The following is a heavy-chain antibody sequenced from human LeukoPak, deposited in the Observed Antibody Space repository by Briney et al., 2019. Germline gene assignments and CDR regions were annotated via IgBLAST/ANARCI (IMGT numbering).Heavy chain of an antibody. V-gene: IGHV4-34*01. CDR1: GGSFSGYY. J-gene: IGHJ4*02. CDR3: ARSQAADY. Sequence: SGTLSLTCAVYGGSFSGYYWSWIRQPPGKGLEWIGEINHSGSTNYNPSLKSRVTISVDTSKNQFSLKLSSVTAADTAVYYCARSQAADYWGQGTLVTVSS. D-gene: IGHD6-13*01. CDR2: INHSGST.